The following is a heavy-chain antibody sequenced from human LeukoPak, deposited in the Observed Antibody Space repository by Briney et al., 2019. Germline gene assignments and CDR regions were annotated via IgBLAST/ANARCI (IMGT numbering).Heavy chain of an antibody. CDR3: ARSGGDSLRFLEWLLISNDAFDI. CDR2: IYHSGST. Sequence: SETLSLTCAVSGGSISSGGYSWSWIRQPPGKGLEWIGYIYHSGSTYYNPSLKSRVTISVDRSKNQFSLKLSSVTAADTAVYYCARSGGDSLRFLEWLLISNDAFDIWGQGTMVTVSS. CDR1: GGSISSGGYS. J-gene: IGHJ3*02. V-gene: IGHV4-30-2*01. D-gene: IGHD3-3*01.